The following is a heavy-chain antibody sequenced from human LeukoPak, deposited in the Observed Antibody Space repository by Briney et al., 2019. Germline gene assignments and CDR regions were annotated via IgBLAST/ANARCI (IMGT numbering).Heavy chain of an antibody. J-gene: IGHJ4*02. D-gene: IGHD3-22*01. CDR3: ARGYYYDSSGYFGHYFDY. CDR2: IYYSGST. Sequence: SETLSLTCTVSGGSISSGDYYWSWIRQPPGKGLEWIGYIYYSGSTYYNPSLKSRVTISVDTSKIQFSLKLSSVTAADTAVYYCARGYYYDSSGYFGHYFDYWGQGTLVTVSS. V-gene: IGHV4-30-4*01. CDR1: GGSISSGDYY.